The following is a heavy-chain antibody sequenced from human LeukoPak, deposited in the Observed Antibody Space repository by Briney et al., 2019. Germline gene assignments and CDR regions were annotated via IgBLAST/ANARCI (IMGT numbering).Heavy chain of an antibody. CDR2: ITGSSRST. V-gene: IGHV3-11*06. Sequence: PGGSLRLSCAASGFTFSDYYMSWIRQAPGKGLEWVSFITGSSRSTNYADSVKGRFTISRDNAENSMYLQMNSLRAEDTAVYFCARVVYRYAYAFDIWGQGTMVTVSS. CDR1: GFTFSDYY. CDR3: ARVVYRYAYAFDI. J-gene: IGHJ3*02. D-gene: IGHD5-18*01.